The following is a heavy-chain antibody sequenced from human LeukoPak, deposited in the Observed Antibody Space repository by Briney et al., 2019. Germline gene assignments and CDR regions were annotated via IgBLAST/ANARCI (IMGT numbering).Heavy chain of an antibody. Sequence: GGSLRLSCAASGFTYSSYAMHWVRQAPGKGLEWVAVISYDGSNKYYADSVKGRFTISRDNAKNTLYLQMNSLRAEDTAVYYCARDLAIFGVVTPGYWGQGTLVTVSS. CDR1: GFTYSSYA. CDR3: ARDLAIFGVVTPGY. D-gene: IGHD3-3*01. J-gene: IGHJ4*02. V-gene: IGHV3-30-3*01. CDR2: ISYDGSNK.